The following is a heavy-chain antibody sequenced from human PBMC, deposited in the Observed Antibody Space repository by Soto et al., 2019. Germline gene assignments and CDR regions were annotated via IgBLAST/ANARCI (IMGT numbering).Heavy chain of an antibody. CDR1: GFTFSDYY. CDR2: ISSSGSTI. V-gene: IGHV3-11*01. Sequence: PGGSLRLSCAASGFTFSDYYMSWIRQAPGKGLEWVSYISSSGSTIYYADSVKGRFTISRDNAKNSLYLQMNSLRAEDTAVYYCARGRRGTMVRGSGWGNYYYYYMDVWGKGTTVTVSS. CDR3: ARGRRGTMVRGSGWGNYYYYYMDV. J-gene: IGHJ6*03. D-gene: IGHD3-10*01.